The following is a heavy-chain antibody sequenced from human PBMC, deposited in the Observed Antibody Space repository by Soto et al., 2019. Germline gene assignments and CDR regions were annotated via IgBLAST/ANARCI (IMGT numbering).Heavy chain of an antibody. Sequence: QVQLVQSGAEVRKPGASVRLSCETSGYTFNKYYIHWVRQAPGQGLEWVGIINLRGCTTESARELRGRVTITGDTSKSTAYMELSNLRSEDTAVYFWARGPDYSDVPLWDYWGQGTLVTVSS. J-gene: IGHJ4*02. CDR1: GYTFNKYY. CDR2: INLRGCTT. V-gene: IGHV1-46*02. CDR3: ARGPDYSDVPLWDY. D-gene: IGHD4-17*01.